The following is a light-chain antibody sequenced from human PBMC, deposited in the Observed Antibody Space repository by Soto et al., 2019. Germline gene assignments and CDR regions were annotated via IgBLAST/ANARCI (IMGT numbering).Light chain of an antibody. Sequence: QSVLTQPASVSGSPGQSITISCTGTSSDIGDYNYVSWYQHHPGKVPKLMIYEVSNRPSGVSNRFSGSKSGNTASLTISGLQTEDEADYYCMSYTSGTTYVVFGGGTKLTVL. V-gene: IGLV2-14*01. CDR2: EVS. CDR1: SSDIGDYNY. J-gene: IGLJ2*01. CDR3: MSYTSGTTYVV.